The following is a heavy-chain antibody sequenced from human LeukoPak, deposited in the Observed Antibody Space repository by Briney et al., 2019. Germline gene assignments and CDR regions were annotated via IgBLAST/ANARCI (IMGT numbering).Heavy chain of an antibody. CDR3: ARANIAAALYFDY. CDR1: GGSISSYY. J-gene: IGHJ4*02. CDR2: IYYSGST. Sequence: SETLSLTCTVSGGSISSYYWSWIRQPPGKGLEWIGYIYYSGSTNYNPSLKSRVTISVDTSKNQFSLKLSSVTAADTAVYYCARANIAAALYFDYWGQGTLITVSS. D-gene: IGHD6-13*01. V-gene: IGHV4-59*01.